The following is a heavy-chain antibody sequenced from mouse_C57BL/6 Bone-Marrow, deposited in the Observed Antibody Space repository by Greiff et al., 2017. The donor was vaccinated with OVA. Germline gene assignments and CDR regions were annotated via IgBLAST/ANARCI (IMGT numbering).Heavy chain of an antibody. CDR3: AGQCDYVSFVDY. J-gene: IGHJ2*01. D-gene: IGHD1-1*01. CDR1: GFTFSSYG. CDR2: LSSGGSYT. V-gene: IGHV5-6*01. Sequence: DVQLVEPGGALVKPGGSLKLSCAASGFTFSSYGMSWVRQTPDKRLEWVATLSSGGSYTYYPDSVKGRFTISRDNAKNTLYLQMSSLKSEDTAMYYCAGQCDYVSFVDYWDQGNALTVSS.